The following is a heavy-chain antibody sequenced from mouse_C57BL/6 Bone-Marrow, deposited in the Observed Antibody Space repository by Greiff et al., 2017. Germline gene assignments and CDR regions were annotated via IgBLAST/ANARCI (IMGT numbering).Heavy chain of an antibody. Sequence: VQLQQSGAELVRPGSSVKMSCKTSGYTFTSYGINWVKQRPGQGLEWIGYIYIGNGYTEYNEKFKGKATLTSDTSSSTAYMQLSSLTSEDSAIXFCARSSFDYYGSSFWFAYWGQGTLVTVSA. CDR1: GYTFTSYG. CDR2: IYIGNGYT. V-gene: IGHV1-58*01. J-gene: IGHJ3*01. CDR3: ARSSFDYYGSSFWFAY. D-gene: IGHD1-1*01.